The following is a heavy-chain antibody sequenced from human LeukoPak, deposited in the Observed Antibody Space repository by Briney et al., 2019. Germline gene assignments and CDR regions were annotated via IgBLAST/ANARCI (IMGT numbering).Heavy chain of an antibody. CDR3: ARANIVVVPAAPEFDY. CDR1: GGSISSSSYY. D-gene: IGHD2-2*01. V-gene: IGHV4-39*07. J-gene: IGHJ4*02. CDR2: IYYSGST. Sequence: SETLSLTCTVSGGSISSSSYYWGWIRQPPGKGLEWIGSIYYSGSTYYNPSFKSRVTISVDTSKNQFSLKLSSVTAADTAVYYCARANIVVVPAAPEFDYWGQGTLVTVSS.